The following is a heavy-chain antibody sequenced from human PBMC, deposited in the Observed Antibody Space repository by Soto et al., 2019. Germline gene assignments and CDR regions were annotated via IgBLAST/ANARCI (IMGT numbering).Heavy chain of an antibody. V-gene: IGHV1-69*13. D-gene: IGHD3-3*01. Sequence: SVKVSCKASGGTFSSYAISWVRQAPGQGLEWMGGIIPIFGTANYAQKFQGRVTITADEPTSTAYMELSSLRSEDTAVYYCARVLRFLEWSYYYYGMDVWGQGTTVTV. CDR2: IIPIFGTA. CDR1: GGTFSSYA. CDR3: ARVLRFLEWSYYYYGMDV. J-gene: IGHJ6*02.